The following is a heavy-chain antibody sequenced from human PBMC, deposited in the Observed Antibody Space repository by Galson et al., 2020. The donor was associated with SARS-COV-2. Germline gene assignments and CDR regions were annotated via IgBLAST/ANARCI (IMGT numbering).Heavy chain of an antibody. J-gene: IGHJ4*02. V-gene: IGHV3-48*01. CDR2: ISSSSSTI. Sequence: GGSLRLSCAASGFTFSSYSMNWVRQAPGKGLEWVSYISSSSSTIYYADSVKGRFTISRDNAKNSLYLQMNSLRAEDTAVYYCAREVRRDLFRPRPFDYWGQGTLVTVSS. D-gene: IGHD3-10*01. CDR1: GFTFSSYS. CDR3: AREVRRDLFRPRPFDY.